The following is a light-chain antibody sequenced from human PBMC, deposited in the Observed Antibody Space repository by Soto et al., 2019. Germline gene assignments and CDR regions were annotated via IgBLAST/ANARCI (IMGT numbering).Light chain of an antibody. J-gene: IGKJ4*01. CDR1: QSVSSY. CDR3: QQRSNWT. V-gene: IGKV3-11*01. Sequence: EIVLTQSPATLSLSPGERATLSCRASQSVSSYLAWYQQKPGQAPRLLIYDASNRATGIPARFSGSGSGTAFPLTISRLEPEDFAVYYCQQRSNWTFGGGTKVEIK. CDR2: DAS.